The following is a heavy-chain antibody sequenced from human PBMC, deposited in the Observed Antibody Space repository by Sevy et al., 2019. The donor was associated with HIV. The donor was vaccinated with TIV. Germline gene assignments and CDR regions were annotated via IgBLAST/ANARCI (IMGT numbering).Heavy chain of an antibody. CDR3: ARELPDSSGWYETQGLDV. V-gene: IGHV4-39*02. CDR2: IYYSGST. Sequence: SETLSLTCTVSGGSISSSSYYWGWIRQPPGKGLEWIGSIYYSGSTYYNPSLKSRVTISVDTSKNQFSLKLSSVTAADTAVYYCARELPDSSGWYETQGLDVWGQWTTVTVSS. CDR1: GGSISSSSYY. J-gene: IGHJ6*02. D-gene: IGHD6-19*01.